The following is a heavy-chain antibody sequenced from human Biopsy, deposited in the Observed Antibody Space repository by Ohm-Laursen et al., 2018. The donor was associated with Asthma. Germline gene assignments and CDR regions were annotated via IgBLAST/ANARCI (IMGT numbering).Heavy chain of an antibody. D-gene: IGHD3-10*01. J-gene: IGHJ4*02. CDR2: IKSKTDGGTT. Sequence: ASRFTFTNALMTWVRQAPGKGLEWVALIKSKTDGGTTDYAAPVKGRFSISRDDSKNTLYLQMNSLKTEDTAVYYCTTWFDSLDSWGQGTLVTVSS. V-gene: IGHV3-15*01. CDR3: TTWFDSLDS. CDR1: RFTFTNAL.